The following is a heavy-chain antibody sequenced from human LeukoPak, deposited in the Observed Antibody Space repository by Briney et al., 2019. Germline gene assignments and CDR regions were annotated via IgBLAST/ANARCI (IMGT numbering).Heavy chain of an antibody. D-gene: IGHD1-20*01. Sequence: GGSLRLSCAASGFTFTSYGMHWVRQAPGKGLEWVAVISYDVRDKYYVDSVKGRFTISRDTSKNTLHLQMNSLRAEDTAVYYCAKDRGSGYNWNDVLDYWGQGTLVTVSS. CDR1: GFTFTSYG. V-gene: IGHV3-30*18. J-gene: IGHJ4*02. CDR2: ISYDVRDK. CDR3: AKDRGSGYNWNDVLDY.